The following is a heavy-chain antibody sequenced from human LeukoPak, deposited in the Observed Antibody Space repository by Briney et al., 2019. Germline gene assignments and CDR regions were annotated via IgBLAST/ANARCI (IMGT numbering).Heavy chain of an antibody. D-gene: IGHD2-21*02. CDR2: VASSGTS. Sequence: PSGALSLTCTVSGDSFNTYYWTWVRQTPGKELEWIGFVASSGTSNHHPSLKTRVSISIDTSKNQFSLALTSVTPADTAVYYCARVVRGVVTSNWFDPWGQGTLVSVSS. CDR3: ARVVRGVVTSNWFDP. J-gene: IGHJ5*02. CDR1: GDSFNTYY. V-gene: IGHV4-59*01.